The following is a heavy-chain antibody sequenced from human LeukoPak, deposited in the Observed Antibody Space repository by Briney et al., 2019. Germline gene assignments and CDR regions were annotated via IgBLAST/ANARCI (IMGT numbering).Heavy chain of an antibody. Sequence: GGSLRLSCAASGFTYTNFWMSWVRQAPGKGLEWVANIKPDGSERYYVDSVKGRFTISRDNAKSSVSLQMNSPRAEDTAVYYCARERGYSSSSYRFDYWGQGTLVTVSS. V-gene: IGHV3-7*04. D-gene: IGHD6-13*01. J-gene: IGHJ4*02. CDR3: ARERGYSSSSYRFDY. CDR1: GFTYTNFW. CDR2: IKPDGSER.